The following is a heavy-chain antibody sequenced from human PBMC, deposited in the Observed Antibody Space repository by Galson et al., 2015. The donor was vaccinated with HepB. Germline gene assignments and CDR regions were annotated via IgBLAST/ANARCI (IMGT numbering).Heavy chain of an antibody. Sequence: LTCTVSGGSISSGDYYWSWIRQPPGKGLEWIGYIYYSGSTYYNPSLKSRVTISVDTSKNQFSLKLSSVTAADTAVYYCARESFWGLNGGNWFDPWGQGTLVTVSS. CDR1: GGSISSGDYY. CDR2: IYYSGST. J-gene: IGHJ5*02. V-gene: IGHV4-30-4*01. D-gene: IGHD3-16*01. CDR3: ARESFWGLNGGNWFDP.